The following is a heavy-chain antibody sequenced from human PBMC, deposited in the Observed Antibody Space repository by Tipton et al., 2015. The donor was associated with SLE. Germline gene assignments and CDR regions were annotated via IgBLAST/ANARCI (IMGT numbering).Heavy chain of an antibody. J-gene: IGHJ5*02. CDR2: INHSGST. V-gene: IGHV4-34*01. CDR1: GGSFSGYY. CDR3: ARVYSSSWYWFDP. D-gene: IGHD6-13*01. Sequence: LRLSCAVYGGSFSGYYWSWIRQPPGKGLEWIGEINHSGSTNYNPSLKSRVTISVDTSKNQFSLKLSSVTAADTAVYYCARVYSSSWYWFDPWGQGTLVTVSS.